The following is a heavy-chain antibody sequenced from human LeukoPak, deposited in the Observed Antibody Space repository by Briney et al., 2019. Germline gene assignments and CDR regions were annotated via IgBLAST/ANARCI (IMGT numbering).Heavy chain of an antibody. CDR2: INPNSGGA. CDR3: ARGLGTVTTLNYYVAD. V-gene: IGHV1-2*02. Sequence: ASVKVSCKASGYTFTDYYMHWVRQAPGQGLEWMGWINPNSGGANYARKFQGRVTMTRDTSISTAYMEVSRLRSDDTAVYYCARGLGTVTTLNYYVADWGQGTLVTVSS. J-gene: IGHJ4*02. CDR1: GYTFTDYY. D-gene: IGHD4-17*01.